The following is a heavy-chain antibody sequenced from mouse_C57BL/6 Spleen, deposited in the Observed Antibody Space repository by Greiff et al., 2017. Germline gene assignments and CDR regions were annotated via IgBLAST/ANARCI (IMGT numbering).Heavy chain of an antibody. CDR3: ARGKLGPFFDY. Sequence: QVQLQQPGAELVKPGASVKMSCKASGYTFTSYWITWVKQRPGQGLEWIGDIYPGSGSTNYNEKFKSKATLTVDKSSSTAYMQLSSLTSEDSAVYYCARGKLGPFFDYWGQGTTLTVSS. V-gene: IGHV1-55*01. CDR1: GYTFTSYW. D-gene: IGHD4-1*01. J-gene: IGHJ2*01. CDR2: IYPGSGST.